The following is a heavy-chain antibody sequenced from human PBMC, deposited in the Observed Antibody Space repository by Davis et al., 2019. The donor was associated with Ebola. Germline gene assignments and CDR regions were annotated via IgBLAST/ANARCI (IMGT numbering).Heavy chain of an antibody. V-gene: IGHV1-18*01. Sequence: ASVKVSCKASGYTFTSYGISWVRQAPGQGLEWMGWISAYNGNTNYAQKLQGRVTMTTDTSTRTAYMELRSLRSDDTAVYYCARGYGSGSQRYGMDVWGQGTTVTVSS. CDR1: GYTFTSYG. CDR2: ISAYNGNT. CDR3: ARGYGSGSQRYGMDV. D-gene: IGHD3-10*01. J-gene: IGHJ6*02.